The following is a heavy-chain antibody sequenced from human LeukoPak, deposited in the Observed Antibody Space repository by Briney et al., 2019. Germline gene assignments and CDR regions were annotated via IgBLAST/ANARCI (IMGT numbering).Heavy chain of an antibody. CDR1: GFTFSSYD. V-gene: IGHV3-23*01. CDR2: IRGSGGRI. J-gene: IGHJ3*02. D-gene: IGHD3-22*01. Sequence: PGGSLRLSCAGSGFTFSSYDMNWVRQTPGKGLEWVSSIRGSGGRIHYADSVKGRFTIARDNSKNTLYLQMRSLRAEDTAVYYCAKDGDYYDSSALVALDTWGQGTMVTVSS. CDR3: AKDGDYYDSSALVALDT.